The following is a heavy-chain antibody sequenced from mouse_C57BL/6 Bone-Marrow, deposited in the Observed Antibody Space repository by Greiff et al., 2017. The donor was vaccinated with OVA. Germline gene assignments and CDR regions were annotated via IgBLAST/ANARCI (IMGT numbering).Heavy chain of an antibody. CDR1: GYTFTDYN. Sequence: EVQLQQSGPELVKPGASVKMSCKASGYTFTDYNMHWVKQSHGKSLEWIGYINPNNGGTSYNQEFKGKATLTVNKSSSAAYMELRSLTSEDSAVYYCARRVRTGTWFDYWGQGTTLTVSS. D-gene: IGHD4-1*01. J-gene: IGHJ2*01. CDR3: ARRVRTGTWFDY. V-gene: IGHV1-22*01. CDR2: INPNNGGT.